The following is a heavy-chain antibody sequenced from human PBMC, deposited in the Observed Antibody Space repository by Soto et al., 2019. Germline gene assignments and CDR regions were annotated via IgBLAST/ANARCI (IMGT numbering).Heavy chain of an antibody. CDR2: ISYDGSNK. V-gene: IGHV3-30-3*01. Sequence: GGSLRLSCAASGFTFSSYAMHWVRQAPGKGLEWVAVISYDGSNKYYADSVKGRFTISRDNSKNTLYLQMNSLRAEDTAVYYCAREGRYTEIDYWGQGTLVTVSS. D-gene: IGHD5-18*01. CDR3: AREGRYTEIDY. J-gene: IGHJ4*02. CDR1: GFTFSSYA.